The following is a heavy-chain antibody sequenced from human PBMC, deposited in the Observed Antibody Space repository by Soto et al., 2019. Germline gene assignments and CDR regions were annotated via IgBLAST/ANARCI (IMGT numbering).Heavy chain of an antibody. CDR1: GFTFSNYA. Sequence: EVQLLESGGGSVQPGGSLRLSCAASGFTFSNYAMTWVRQAPGKGLEWVSTMSGTAGNTYYADSVKARFTISRDNSKNTLYLQMNSLRAEDTAVYYCAKKYYFGSGSYVFYFDYWGQGTLVTVSS. V-gene: IGHV3-23*01. J-gene: IGHJ4*02. CDR3: AKKYYFGSGSYVFYFDY. CDR2: MSGTAGNT. D-gene: IGHD3-10*01.